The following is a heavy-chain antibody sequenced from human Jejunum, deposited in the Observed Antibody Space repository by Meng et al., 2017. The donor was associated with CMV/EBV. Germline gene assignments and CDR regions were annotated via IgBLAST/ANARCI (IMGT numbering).Heavy chain of an antibody. J-gene: IGHJ4*02. V-gene: IGHV3-9*01. CDR2: ISWKSDSI. D-gene: IGHD3-22*01. CDR3: ASSYDSSGYYDMSRYYFDY. Sequence: DDYAMHWVRQAPGKGLEWVSGISWKSDSIVYADSVKGRFTISRDNAKNSLYLQMNNLRAEDTALYYCASSYDSSGYYDMSRYYFDYWGQGTLVTVSS. CDR1: DDYA.